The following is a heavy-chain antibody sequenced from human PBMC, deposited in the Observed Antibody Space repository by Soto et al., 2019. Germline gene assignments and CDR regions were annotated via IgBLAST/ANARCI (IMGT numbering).Heavy chain of an antibody. CDR2: IIPITGTV. Sequence: QVQLVQSGAEMKKPGSSVKVSCKVSGGTFSSYAIGWVRQAPGQGLEWMGGIIPITGTVNYAQKYQCRVTITADDSTTTFYMDLSRLRSEDTALYYCAREYSIASQYLYFDGWGRCSLSSVSS. CDR3: AREYSIASQYLYFDG. V-gene: IGHV1-69*01. D-gene: IGHD6-6*01. J-gene: IGHJ2*01. CDR1: GGTFSSYA.